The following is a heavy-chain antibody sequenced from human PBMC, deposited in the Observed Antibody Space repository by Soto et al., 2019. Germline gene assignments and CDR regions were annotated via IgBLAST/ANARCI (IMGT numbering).Heavy chain of an antibody. D-gene: IGHD5-18*01. CDR1: GYTFTNYG. CDR3: ARAALGYSYDELDY. J-gene: IGHJ4*01. CDR2: ISAYHGNT. V-gene: IGHV1-18*01. Sequence: ASVKVSCKASGYTFTNYGITWVLQAPGQGLEWMGWISAYHGNTNHAQKLQGRVTMTTDTSTRTAYMELRSLRSDDTAVYYCARAALGYSYDELDYWGQGTLVTVSS.